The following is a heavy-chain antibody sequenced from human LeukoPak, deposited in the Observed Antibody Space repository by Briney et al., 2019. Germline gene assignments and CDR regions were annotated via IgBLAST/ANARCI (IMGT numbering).Heavy chain of an antibody. V-gene: IGHV1-69*04. CDR1: GGTFSSYA. D-gene: IGHD2-15*01. J-gene: IGHJ6*02. Sequence: SVKVSCKASGGTFSSYAISWVRQAPGQGLEWMGRIIPILGIANYAQKFQGRVTITADKSTSTAYMELSSLRSEDTAVYYCAREENSGRVLQLLQSYYYYGMDVWGQGTTVTVSS. CDR2: IIPILGIA. CDR3: AREENSGRVLQLLQSYYYYGMDV.